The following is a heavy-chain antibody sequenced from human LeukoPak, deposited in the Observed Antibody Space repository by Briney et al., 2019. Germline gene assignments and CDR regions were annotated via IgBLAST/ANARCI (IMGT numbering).Heavy chain of an antibody. D-gene: IGHD5-18*01. CDR1: GGSISTSDFS. CDR2: IYSSGTT. J-gene: IGHJ4*02. Sequence: PWETLTLTCTVSGGSISTSDFSWAWIRQPPGKGLEWIGNIYSSGTTYYNPSLKSRVTISVDTSKSQYSLNLSSVTAADTAVYYCARQGRRYTYGYWGQGTLVTVSS. CDR3: ARQGRRYTYGY. V-gene: IGHV4-39*01.